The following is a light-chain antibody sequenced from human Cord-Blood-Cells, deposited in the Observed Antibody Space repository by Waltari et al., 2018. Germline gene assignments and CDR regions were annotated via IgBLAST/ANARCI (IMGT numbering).Light chain of an antibody. Sequence: DIQMTQSPFPLTASVGDRVPIICRASQGISNYLAWYQQKPGKVPKLLIYAASTLQSGVPSRFSGSGSGTDFTLTISSLQPEDVATYYCQKYNSAPWTFGQGTKVEIK. J-gene: IGKJ1*01. CDR2: AAS. V-gene: IGKV1-27*01. CDR1: QGISNY. CDR3: QKYNSAPWT.